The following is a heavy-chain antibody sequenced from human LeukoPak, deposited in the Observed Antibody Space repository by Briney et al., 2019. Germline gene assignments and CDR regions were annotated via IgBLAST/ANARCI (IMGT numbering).Heavy chain of an antibody. D-gene: IGHD3-10*01. Sequence: GGSLRLSCVASGFTLNTYNMDWIRQAPGKGLQWISSISSQSNYVYYADSMKGRFTISRDNSKNSLYLQVNSLRAEDTAVYYCARGLWFGDLGDAFDIWGQGTMVTVSS. CDR2: ISSQSNYV. V-gene: IGHV3-21*06. J-gene: IGHJ3*02. CDR3: ARGLWFGDLGDAFDI. CDR1: GFTLNTYN.